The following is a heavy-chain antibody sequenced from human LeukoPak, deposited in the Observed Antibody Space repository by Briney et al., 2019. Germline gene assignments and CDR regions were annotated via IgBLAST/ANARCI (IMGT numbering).Heavy chain of an antibody. CDR2: ISGSGGST. CDR3: VKPPAMVLYYFDY. J-gene: IGHJ4*02. Sequence: PGGSLRLSCAASGFTFSSYAMSWVRQAPGKGLEWVSAISGSGGSTYYADSVKGRFTISRDNSKNTLYLQMNSLRAEDTAVYYCVKPPAMVLYYFDYWGQGTLVTVSS. CDR1: GFTFSSYA. V-gene: IGHV3-23*01. D-gene: IGHD5-18*01.